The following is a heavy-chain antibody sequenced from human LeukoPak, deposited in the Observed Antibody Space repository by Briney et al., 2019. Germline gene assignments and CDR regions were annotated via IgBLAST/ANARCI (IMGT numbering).Heavy chain of an antibody. CDR3: ARVLYYYGTASYYMGGFDY. D-gene: IGHD3-10*01. J-gene: IGHJ4*02. CDR1: GGSISSGSYY. CDR2: IYTSGST. V-gene: IGHV4-61*02. Sequence: SETLSLTCTVSGGSISSGSYYWSWIRQPAGKGLEWIGRIYTSGSTNYNPSLKSRVTISVDTSKNQFSLKLSSVTAADTAVYYCARVLYYYGTASYYMGGFDYWGQGTLVTVSS.